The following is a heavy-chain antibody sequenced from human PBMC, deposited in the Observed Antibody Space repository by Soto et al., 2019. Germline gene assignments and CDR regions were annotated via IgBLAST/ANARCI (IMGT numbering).Heavy chain of an antibody. V-gene: IGHV3-7*01. CDR3: ERVGFFDYFDY. Sequence: GGSLRLSCAASGFTFSSYWMSWVRQAPGKGLEWVANIKQDGSEKYYVDSVKGRFTIPRDNAKNSLYLQMNSLRAEDTAVYYCERVGFFDYFDYWGQGTMVTVYS. CDR1: GFTFSSYW. J-gene: IGHJ4*02. CDR2: IKQDGSEK.